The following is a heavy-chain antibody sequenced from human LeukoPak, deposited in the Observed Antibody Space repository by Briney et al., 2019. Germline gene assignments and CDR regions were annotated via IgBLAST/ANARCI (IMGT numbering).Heavy chain of an antibody. J-gene: IGHJ4*02. CDR1: GFTFEGHG. V-gene: IGHV3-20*04. CDR3: ARVEYDSSGAEFDY. Sequence: GGSLRLSCAASGFTFEGHGMSWVRQGPGKGLEWVSGISWNGGIIGYADSVKGRFTISRDNAKNSLYLEMNSLRAEDTALYYCARVEYDSSGAEFDYWGQGTQVIVSP. D-gene: IGHD3-22*01. CDR2: ISWNGGII.